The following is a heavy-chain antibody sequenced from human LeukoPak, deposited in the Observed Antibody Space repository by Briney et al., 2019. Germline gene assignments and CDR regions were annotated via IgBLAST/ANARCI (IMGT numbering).Heavy chain of an antibody. D-gene: IGHD6-19*01. CDR2: ISSSSSYI. V-gene: IGHV3-21*01. CDR1: GFTFSSYG. CDR3: AGGRLTKRGPRYSYGPPGIAVAGQQRLDY. J-gene: IGHJ4*02. Sequence: GGSLRLSCAASGFTFSSYGMNWVRQAPGKGLEWVSSISSSSSYIYYADSVKGRFTISRDNAKNSLYLQMNSLRAEDTALYYCAGGRLTKRGPRYSYGPPGIAVAGQQRLDYWGQGTLVTVPS.